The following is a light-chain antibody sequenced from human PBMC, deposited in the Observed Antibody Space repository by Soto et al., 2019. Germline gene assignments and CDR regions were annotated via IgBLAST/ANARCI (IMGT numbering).Light chain of an antibody. CDR1: SSDVGGYNY. CDR2: DVS. J-gene: IGLJ2*01. Sequence: QAVVTQPASVSGSPGQSITISCTGTSSDVGGYNYVSWYQQHPGKAPKLMIYDVSNWPSGVSNRFSGSKSGNTASLTISGLQAEDEADYYCSSYTTSGSLVFGGGTKLTVL. V-gene: IGLV2-14*01. CDR3: SSYTTSGSLV.